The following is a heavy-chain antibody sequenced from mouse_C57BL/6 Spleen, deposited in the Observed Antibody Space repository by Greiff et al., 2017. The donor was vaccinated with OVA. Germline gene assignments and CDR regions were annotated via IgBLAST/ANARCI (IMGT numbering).Heavy chain of an antibody. D-gene: IGHD2-4*01. CDR1: GYTFTSYW. Sequence: VQLQQPGAELVRPGSSVKLSCKASGYTFTSYWMDWVKQRPGQGLEWIGNIYPSDSETHYNQKFKDKATLTVDKSSSTAYMQLSSLTSEDSAVYYCARDDYDGYYAMDYWGQGTSVTVSS. CDR2: IYPSDSET. V-gene: IGHV1-61*01. J-gene: IGHJ4*01. CDR3: ARDDYDGYYAMDY.